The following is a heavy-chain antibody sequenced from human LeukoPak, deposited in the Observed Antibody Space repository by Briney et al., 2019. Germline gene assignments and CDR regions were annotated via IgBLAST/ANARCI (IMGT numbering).Heavy chain of an antibody. Sequence: GSLRLSCAASGFTFSDYYMSWIRQAPGKGLEWVSYISSSGSTIYYADSVKGRFTISRDNAKNSLYLQMDSLRAEDTAVYYCARVGGSVPYYYYMDVWGKGTTVTVSS. D-gene: IGHD3-10*01. V-gene: IGHV3-11*04. J-gene: IGHJ6*03. CDR1: GFTFSDYY. CDR3: ARVGGSVPYYYYMDV. CDR2: ISSSGSTI.